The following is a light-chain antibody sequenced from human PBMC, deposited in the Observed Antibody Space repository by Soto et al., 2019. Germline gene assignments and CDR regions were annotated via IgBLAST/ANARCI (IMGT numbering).Light chain of an antibody. CDR3: QQYGSSPIT. J-gene: IGKJ5*01. Sequence: EIVLTHSPGTLSLSPGEIVILSCRASQSVSSSHLAWYQQKPGQAPRLLIYDEFKRATGIPDRFSGSGSGTDFTLTISRLEPEDYAVYHCQQYGSSPITFGQGTRLEIK. CDR2: DEF. V-gene: IGKV3-20*01. CDR1: QSVSSSH.